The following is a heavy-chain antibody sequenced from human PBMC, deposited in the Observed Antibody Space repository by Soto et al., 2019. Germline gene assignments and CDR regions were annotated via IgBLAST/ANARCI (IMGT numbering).Heavy chain of an antibody. CDR2: IYYSGST. V-gene: IGHV4-59*01. D-gene: IGHD3-3*01. CDR3: ARDLDSPGSYYDFWSGPKGAFHF. Sequence: PPENLRVTCPVSGGSISRYYWSWIRQPPGKGLEWIGYIYYSGSTNYNPSLKSRVTISVDTSKNQFSLKLSSVTAADTAVYYCARDLDSPGSYYDFWSGPKGAFHFWGQWTLLTVS. CDR1: GGSISRYY. J-gene: IGHJ3*01.